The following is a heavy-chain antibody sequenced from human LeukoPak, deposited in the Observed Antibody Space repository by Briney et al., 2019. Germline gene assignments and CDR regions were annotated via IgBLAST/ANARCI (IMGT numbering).Heavy chain of an antibody. D-gene: IGHD6-19*01. V-gene: IGHV4-39*01. CDR1: GGSISSSSYY. J-gene: IGHJ4*02. Sequence: PSETLSLTCTVSGGSISSSSYYWGWIRQPPGKGMEWIGSIYYSGSTYYNPSLKSRVTISVDTSKNQFSLKLSSVTAADTAVYYCARRLHKQWLVTPFDYWGQGTLVTVSS. CDR3: ARRLHKQWLVTPFDY. CDR2: IYYSGST.